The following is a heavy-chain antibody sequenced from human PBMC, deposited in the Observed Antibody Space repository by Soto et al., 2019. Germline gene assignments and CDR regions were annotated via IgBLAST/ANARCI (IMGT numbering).Heavy chain of an antibody. CDR3: ARDRRGYNYGRNPFDI. CDR1: GSSVSGHY. V-gene: IGHV4-4*07. J-gene: IGHJ3*02. Sequence: QVQLQESGPGLVKPSETLSLTCNVSGSSVSGHYWSWIRQPAGKGLEWIGRIYARGSTYYNPSLESRVTISVDTSKSQFSLKLSSVTAADTAVYYCARDRRGYNYGRNPFDIWGQGTMVTVSS. D-gene: IGHD5-18*01. CDR2: IYARGST.